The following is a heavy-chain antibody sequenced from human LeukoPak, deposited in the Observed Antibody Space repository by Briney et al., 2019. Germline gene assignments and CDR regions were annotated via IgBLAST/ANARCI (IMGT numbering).Heavy chain of an antibody. CDR3: ARGRERGTTYDY. J-gene: IGHJ4*02. CDR1: GYTFTNYD. D-gene: IGHD2/OR15-2a*01. V-gene: IGHV1-8*01. Sequence: ASVKVSCKASGYTFTNYDINWVRQATGQGLEWMGWMNPNSGNTGYAQKFQGRVTMTRNTSISTAYMELSSLRSEDTAVYYCARGRERGTTYDYWGQGTLVTVSS. CDR2: MNPNSGNT.